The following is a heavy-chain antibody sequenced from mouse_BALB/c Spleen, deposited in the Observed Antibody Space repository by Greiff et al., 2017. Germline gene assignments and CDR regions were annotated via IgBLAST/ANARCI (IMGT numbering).Heavy chain of an antibody. CDR2: INSNGGST. V-gene: IGHV5-6-3*01. CDR3: AREYYAPFAY. Sequence: EVQLVESGGGLVQPGGSLKLSCAASGFTFSSYGMSWVRQTPDKRLELVATINSNGGSTYYPDSVKGRFTISRDNAKNTLYLQMSSLKSEDTAMYYCAREYYAPFAYWGQGTLVTVSA. J-gene: IGHJ3*01. CDR1: GFTFSSYG. D-gene: IGHD1-1*01.